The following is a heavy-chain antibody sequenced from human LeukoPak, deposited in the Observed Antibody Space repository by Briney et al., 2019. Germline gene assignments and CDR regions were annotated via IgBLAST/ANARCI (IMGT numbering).Heavy chain of an antibody. Sequence: GGTLRLSCTASGFTFSSYAMSWVRQAPGKGLEWVSTISGSGGSTYYAESVKGRFTISRDNSKNTLYLQMNSLRDEDTAVYYCAKGDSSGSFNDFWGQGTLVTVSS. CDR2: ISGSGGST. CDR1: GFTFSSYA. CDR3: AKGDSSGSFNDF. J-gene: IGHJ4*02. V-gene: IGHV3-23*01. D-gene: IGHD3-22*01.